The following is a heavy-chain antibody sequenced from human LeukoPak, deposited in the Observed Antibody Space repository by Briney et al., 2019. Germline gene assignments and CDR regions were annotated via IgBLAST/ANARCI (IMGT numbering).Heavy chain of an antibody. CDR2: IWHDGSNK. Sequence: TGGSLRLSCAASGFTFSSYGMHWVRQAPGKGLEWVAVIWHDGSNKYYADSVKGRFTISRDNSKNTLYLQMNSLRAEDTAVYYCAKVSWGELLSDDFDYWGQGTLVTVSS. D-gene: IGHD1-26*01. V-gene: IGHV3-33*06. J-gene: IGHJ4*02. CDR1: GFTFSSYG. CDR3: AKVSWGELLSDDFDY.